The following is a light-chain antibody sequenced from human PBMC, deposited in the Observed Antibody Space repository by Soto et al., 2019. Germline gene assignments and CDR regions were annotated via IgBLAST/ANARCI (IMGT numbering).Light chain of an antibody. CDR1: QTIGAN. J-gene: IGKJ2*01. CDR3: QQSYTTVYT. CDR2: DAS. Sequence: VQMTLSPSSLSASVGNRVTIPCRASQTIGANLNWYRQKSGKAPTLLIYDASTLQSGVPSRFSGLGSGTDFALTITSLQTDDSATYYCQQSYTTVYTFGQGTKVDI. V-gene: IGKV1-39*01.